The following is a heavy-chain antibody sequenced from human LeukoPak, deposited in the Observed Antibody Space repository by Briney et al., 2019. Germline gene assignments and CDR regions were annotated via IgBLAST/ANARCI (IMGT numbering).Heavy chain of an antibody. CDR2: IKSKTDGGTT. CDR3: TTDQVVRGVTNDY. D-gene: IGHD3-10*01. J-gene: IGHJ4*02. V-gene: IGHV3-15*01. Sequence: GGSLRLSCVASGFTFRSAWVNWVRQAPGRGLEWVGRIKSKTDGGTTDYAAPVKGRFTISRDDSKTTLYLQMNSLQTEDTAVYYCTTDQVVRGVTNDYWGQGTLVTVSS. CDR1: GFTFRSAW.